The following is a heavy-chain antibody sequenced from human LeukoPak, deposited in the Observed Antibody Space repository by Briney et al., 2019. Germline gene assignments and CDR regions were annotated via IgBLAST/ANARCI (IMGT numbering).Heavy chain of an antibody. CDR3: AGEEPHHVYYGMDV. CDR2: ISAYNGNT. D-gene: IGHD1-14*01. CDR1: GYTFTSYG. J-gene: IGHJ6*02. V-gene: IGHV1-18*01. Sequence: ASVKVSCKASGYTFTSYGISWVRQAPGQGLEWMGWISAYNGNTNYAQKVQGRVTMTTDTSTSTAYMELRSLRSDDTAVYYCAGEEPHHVYYGMDVWGQGTMVTVSS.